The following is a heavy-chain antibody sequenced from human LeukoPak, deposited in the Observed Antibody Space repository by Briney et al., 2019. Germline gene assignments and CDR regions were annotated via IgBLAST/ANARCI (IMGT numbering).Heavy chain of an antibody. Sequence: QTSETLSLTCAVYGGSLSGNYWSWIRQPPGKGLEWIGEINRSGSTKYNPSLKSRVTISVDTSKNQLSLRLSSVTAADTAVYYCARVAQNLERIAVAGASEWRANWYFDLWGRGTLVTVSS. J-gene: IGHJ2*01. CDR3: ARVAQNLERIAVAGASEWRANWYFDL. V-gene: IGHV4-34*01. CDR1: GGSLSGNY. D-gene: IGHD6-19*01. CDR2: INRSGST.